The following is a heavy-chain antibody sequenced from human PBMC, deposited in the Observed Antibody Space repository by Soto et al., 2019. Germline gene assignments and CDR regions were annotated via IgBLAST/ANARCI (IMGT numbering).Heavy chain of an antibody. CDR3: AHLYTNSLGVGFDP. V-gene: IGHV2-5*02. CDR2: ISWDDNK. D-gene: IGHD2-2*02. J-gene: IGHJ5*02. CDR1: GFSLNTSGVG. Sequence: QITLKESGPTLVKPTQTLTLTCTFSGFSLNTSGVGVGWIRQSPGKALEWLALISWDDNKRYSPSLKRRLTITKDTSKNQVVLTMTNMDPVDTATYSCAHLYTNSLGVGFDPWGQGTLVTVSS.